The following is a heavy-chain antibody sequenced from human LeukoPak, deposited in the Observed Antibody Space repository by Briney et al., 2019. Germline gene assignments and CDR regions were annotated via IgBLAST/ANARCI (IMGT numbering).Heavy chain of an antibody. CDR1: GFTFSNYA. Sequence: PGGSLRLSCSASGFTFSNYAMHWVRQAPGKGLEYVSAISSNGGSTYYADSVKGRFTISRDNSKNTLYLQMNSLRAEDTAVYYCASMYFSQYLQHWGQGTLVTVSS. V-gene: IGHV3-64*04. CDR2: ISSNGGST. D-gene: IGHD2-8*01. CDR3: ASMYFSQYLQH. J-gene: IGHJ1*01.